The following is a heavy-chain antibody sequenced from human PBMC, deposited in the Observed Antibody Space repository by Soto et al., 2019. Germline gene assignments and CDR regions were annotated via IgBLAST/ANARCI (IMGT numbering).Heavy chain of an antibody. J-gene: IGHJ4*02. CDR2: ISYDGSNK. Sequence: GGSLRLSCAASGFTFSSDGMHWVRQAPSKGLEWVAVISYDGSNKYYADSVKGRFTISRDNSKNTLYLQMNSLRAEDTAVYYCAKDLDTDSSGYYTLDYWGQGTLVTVSS. CDR1: GFTFSSDG. V-gene: IGHV3-30*18. CDR3: AKDLDTDSSGYYTLDY. D-gene: IGHD3-22*01.